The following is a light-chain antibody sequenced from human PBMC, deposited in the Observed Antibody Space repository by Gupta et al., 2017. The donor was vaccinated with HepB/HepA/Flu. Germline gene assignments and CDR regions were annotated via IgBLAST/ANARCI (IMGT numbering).Light chain of an antibody. CDR3: QQYNIWPPWT. V-gene: IGKV3-15*01. Sequence: EIGMTQSPALSSVSPGERATLSCRASQTISNNLAWYQHKAGQAPRLLIFNTSTRATGVPARFSGSGSGTEFTLTISNLQSEDFAIYYCQQYNIWPPWTFGQGTKVE. CDR1: QTISNN. CDR2: NTS. J-gene: IGKJ1*01.